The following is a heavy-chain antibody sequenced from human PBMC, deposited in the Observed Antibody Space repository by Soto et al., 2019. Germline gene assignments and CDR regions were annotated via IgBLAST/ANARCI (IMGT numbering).Heavy chain of an antibody. CDR2: IAHTGDI. J-gene: IGHJ4*02. Sequence: SETLSLTCAVSGASISTSYWSWVRQPPGKGLECIGYIAHTGDINYNPSLRSRAIMSLDTPKNQFSLKLSSVTAADTAVYYCARTARQSDSWGQGALVTVSS. V-gene: IGHV4-59*08. D-gene: IGHD6-6*01. CDR3: ARTARQSDS. CDR1: GASISTSY.